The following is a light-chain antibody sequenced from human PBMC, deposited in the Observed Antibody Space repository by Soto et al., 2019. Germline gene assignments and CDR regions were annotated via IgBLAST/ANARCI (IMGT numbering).Light chain of an antibody. V-gene: IGKV1-5*01. CDR1: QSISGS. J-gene: IGKJ4*01. Sequence: DIQMTQSPSTLSASVGDRVTITCRTSQSISGSLAWYQQKPGKAPKFLIYDASSLESGVPSRFSGSGSGTEFTLTISSLQPDDFATYYCQQYNSYSPLTFGGGTQVNIK. CDR2: DAS. CDR3: QQYNSYSPLT.